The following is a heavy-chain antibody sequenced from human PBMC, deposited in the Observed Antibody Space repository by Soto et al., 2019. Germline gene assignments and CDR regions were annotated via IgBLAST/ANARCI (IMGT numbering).Heavy chain of an antibody. CDR3: ARAPANYGDYMYYFDY. V-gene: IGHV1-46*01. Sequence: ASVKVSCKASGYSFIYYYIHWVRQAPGQGLEWMGLIDPNGGSTTYAQNFQGRITFTRDTSTTTVYMELSSLRSDDTAVYYCARAPANYGDYMYYFDYWGQGTLVTVSS. J-gene: IGHJ4*02. CDR2: IDPNGGST. D-gene: IGHD4-17*01. CDR1: GYSFIYYY.